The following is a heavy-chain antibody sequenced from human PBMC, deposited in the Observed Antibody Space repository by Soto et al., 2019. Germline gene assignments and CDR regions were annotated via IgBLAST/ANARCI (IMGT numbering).Heavy chain of an antibody. CDR2: ISSSSSHT. Sequence: GGSLRLSCAASGFTFSDHYMNWIRQAPGKGLEWVSYISSSSSHTNYADSVKGRFTISRDNAKDSVYLQMNSLGAEDTAVYYCARDPQLRYFDFWGQGTLVTVSS. CDR3: ARDPQLRYFDF. J-gene: IGHJ4*02. CDR1: GFTFSDHY. D-gene: IGHD3-9*01. V-gene: IGHV3-11*06.